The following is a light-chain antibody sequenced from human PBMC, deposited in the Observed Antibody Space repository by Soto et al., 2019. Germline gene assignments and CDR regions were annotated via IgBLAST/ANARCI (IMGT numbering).Light chain of an antibody. CDR3: QQYENLPT. CDR2: DAS. V-gene: IGKV1-9*01. J-gene: IGKJ5*01. CDR1: QDSTKY. Sequence: IQLTQSPSSLSASVGDRVTITCRASQDSTKYLAWYQQKPGKAPNLLIYDASTLHSGVPSRFSGSGSGTDFTLTISGLQPEDIATYYCQQYENLPTFGQGTRLEIK.